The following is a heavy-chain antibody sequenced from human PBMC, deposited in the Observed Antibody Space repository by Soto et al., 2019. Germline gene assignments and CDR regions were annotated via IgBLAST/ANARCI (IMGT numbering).Heavy chain of an antibody. V-gene: IGHV3-23*01. D-gene: IGHD6-13*01. CDR2: ISGSGGST. CDR3: ARRVSRSYYDY. J-gene: IGHJ4*02. CDR1: GFTFSSYA. Sequence: EVQLLESGGGLVQPGGSLRLSCAASGFTFSSYAMRWVRQAPVKGLEWVSAISGSGGSTYYADSVKGRFTISRDNTKNTLYLQMNRLRAEDTAVYYCARRVSRSYYDYWGQGTLVTVSS.